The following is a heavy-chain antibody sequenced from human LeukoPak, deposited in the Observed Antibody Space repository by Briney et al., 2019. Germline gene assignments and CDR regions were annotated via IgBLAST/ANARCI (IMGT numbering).Heavy chain of an antibody. Sequence: PSETLSLTCTVSGGSISSHYWSWIRQPAGEGLEWIGRITASGSTNCNPSLRGRVTMSVDTSKSHFSLKLSSVTAADTAVYYCARDPNGDYIGAFDMWGPGTMVTVSS. CDR2: ITASGST. V-gene: IGHV4-4*07. J-gene: IGHJ3*02. CDR1: GGSISSHY. D-gene: IGHD4-17*01. CDR3: ARDPNGDYIGAFDM.